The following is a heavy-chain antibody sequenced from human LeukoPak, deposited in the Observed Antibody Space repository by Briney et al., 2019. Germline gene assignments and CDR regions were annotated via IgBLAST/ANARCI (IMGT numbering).Heavy chain of an antibody. CDR1: GYTLTELS. D-gene: IGHD3-10*01. CDR3: ARESYGSGSYCDY. V-gene: IGHV1-24*01. J-gene: IGHJ4*02. CDR2: FDPEVGKT. Sequence: VASVKVSCKVSGYTLTELSMHWVGQAPGKGLEWMGGFDPEVGKTIYAKKFQGRVTMTEDTSTDTAYMELSSLRSDDTAVYYCARESYGSGSYCDYWGQGTLVTVSS.